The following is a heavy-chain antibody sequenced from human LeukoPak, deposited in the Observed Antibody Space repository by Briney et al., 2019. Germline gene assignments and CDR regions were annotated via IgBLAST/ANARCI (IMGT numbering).Heavy chain of an antibody. V-gene: IGHV3-9*01. D-gene: IGHD2-21*02. CDR2: ISWNSVSL. CDR1: GFTFDDYA. Sequence: PGGSLRLSCAASGFTFDDYAMHWVRQTPGKGLEWVSGISWNSVSLGYADSVKGRFTISRDNTKNSLYLQMNSLRVEDTAVYYCARANVVVTAIPISYFYYMDVWGKGTTVTISS. J-gene: IGHJ6*03. CDR3: ARANVVVTAIPISYFYYMDV.